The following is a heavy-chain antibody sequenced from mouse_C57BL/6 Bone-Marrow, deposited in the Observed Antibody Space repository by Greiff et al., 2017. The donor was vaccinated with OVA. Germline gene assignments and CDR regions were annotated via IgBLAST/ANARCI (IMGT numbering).Heavy chain of an antibody. J-gene: IGHJ1*03. CDR2: IWRGGST. V-gene: IGHV2-5*01. D-gene: IGHD2-2*01. Sequence: VKLVESGPGLVQPSQSLSITCTVSGFSLTSYGVHWVRQSPGKGLEWLGVIWRGGSTDYNAAFMSRLSITKDNSKSQVFFKMNSLQADDTAIYYCAKNKGLRYFDVWGTGTTVTVSS. CDR3: AKNKGLRYFDV. CDR1: GFSLTSYG.